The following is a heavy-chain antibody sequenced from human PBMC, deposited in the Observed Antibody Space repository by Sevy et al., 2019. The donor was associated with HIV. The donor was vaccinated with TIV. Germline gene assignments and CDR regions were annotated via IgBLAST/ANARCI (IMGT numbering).Heavy chain of an antibody. V-gene: IGHV3-23*01. Sequence: GGSLRLSCVGSGFTFGSYGMSWVRQPPGKGLEWVSSISFSGVATFYADSVRGRFTISRDNSKNTLYLQMNSLRADDTAVYYCAKDGGYRSPSLANWGQGTLVTVSS. D-gene: IGHD2-15*01. CDR2: ISFSGVAT. CDR3: AKDGGYRSPSLAN. CDR1: GFTFGSYG. J-gene: IGHJ4*02.